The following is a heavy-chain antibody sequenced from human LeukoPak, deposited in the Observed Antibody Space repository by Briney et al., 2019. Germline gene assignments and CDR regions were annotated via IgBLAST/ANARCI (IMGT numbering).Heavy chain of an antibody. CDR2: IGTEADT. D-gene: IGHD6-13*01. Sequence: GGSLRLSCAASGFTFSSYSMNWVRQAPGKGLEWVSTIGTEADTFYPGSVKGRFTISRDNAKNSLYLQMNSLRAGDTAVYYCARGVRPPPYTTDSWYYTYWGRGTPVTVSS. CDR1: GFTFSSYS. CDR3: ARGVRPPPYTTDSWYYTY. J-gene: IGHJ2*01. V-gene: IGHV3-13*01.